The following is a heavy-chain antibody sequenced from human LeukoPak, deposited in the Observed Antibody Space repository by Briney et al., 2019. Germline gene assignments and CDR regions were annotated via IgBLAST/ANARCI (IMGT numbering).Heavy chain of an antibody. D-gene: IGHD3-22*01. CDR3: AHRRDSSGYQYRYWFAP. CDR1: GFSLTTSAVG. CDR2: ITWDDQK. J-gene: IGHJ5*02. V-gene: IGHV2-5*02. Sequence: GSGPTLVNPTQTLTLTCTFSGFSLTTSAVGVGWIRQPPGKALEWLALITWDDQKVYSPSLQSRLSITKDTSKNQVVLTMTFVDPVDTATYYCAHRRDSSGYQYRYWFAPWGQGTLVTVSS.